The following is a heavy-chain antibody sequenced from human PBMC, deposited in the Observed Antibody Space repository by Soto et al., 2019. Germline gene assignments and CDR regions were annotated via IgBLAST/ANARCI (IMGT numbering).Heavy chain of an antibody. J-gene: IGHJ4*02. Sequence: PSETLSLTGTVSCGSINTFYWIWVRQPAGKGLDCIGRIFSSGSTSFNPSLESRVAMSVDTSKNHFSLNLSSVTAADMAVYYCAREGSYSAYNFAHGIQLWSFDFWGQGALVTVSS. V-gene: IGHV4-4*07. CDR2: IFSSGST. CDR1: CGSINTFY. D-gene: IGHD5-12*01. CDR3: AREGSYSAYNFAHGIQLWSFDF.